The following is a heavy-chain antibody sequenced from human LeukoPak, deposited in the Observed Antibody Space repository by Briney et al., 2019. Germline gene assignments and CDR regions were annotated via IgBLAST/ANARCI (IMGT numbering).Heavy chain of an antibody. CDR3: ARGGNWNYAPYYFDY. J-gene: IGHJ4*02. CDR2: IIPIFGTA. V-gene: IGHV1-69*13. Sequence: SVKVSCKASGGTFSSYAISWVRQAPGQGLEWMGGIIPIFGTANYAQKFQGRVTITADESTSTAYMELSSLRSEDTAVYYCARGGNWNYAPYYFDYWGQGTLVTVSS. CDR1: GGTFSSYA. D-gene: IGHD1-7*01.